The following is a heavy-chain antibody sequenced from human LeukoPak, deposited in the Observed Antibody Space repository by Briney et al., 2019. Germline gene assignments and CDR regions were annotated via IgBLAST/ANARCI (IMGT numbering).Heavy chain of an antibody. CDR1: GFTFSSYE. V-gene: IGHV3-48*03. CDR3: ARAPGYCSGGSCFPAGNFDY. D-gene: IGHD2-15*01. Sequence: GGSLRLSCAASGFTFSSYEMNWVRQAPGKGLEWVSYISSSGSTIYYADSVEGRFTISRDNAKNSLYLQMNSLRAEDTAVYYCARAPGYCSGGSCFPAGNFDYWGQGTLVTVSS. CDR2: ISSSGSTI. J-gene: IGHJ4*02.